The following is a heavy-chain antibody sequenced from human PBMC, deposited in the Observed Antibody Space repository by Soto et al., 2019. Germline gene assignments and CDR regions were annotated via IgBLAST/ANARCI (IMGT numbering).Heavy chain of an antibody. Sequence: QVQLVESGGGVVQPGRSLRLSCAASGFTFRSYGMHWVRQAPGKGLEWVAVISYDGSNKYYADSVKGRFTISRDNSKNTLYLQMNSLRAEDTAVYYCAKGRGFGELFRFGYWGQGTLVTVSS. J-gene: IGHJ4*02. D-gene: IGHD3-10*01. CDR2: ISYDGSNK. CDR1: GFTFRSYG. CDR3: AKGRGFGELFRFGY. V-gene: IGHV3-30*18.